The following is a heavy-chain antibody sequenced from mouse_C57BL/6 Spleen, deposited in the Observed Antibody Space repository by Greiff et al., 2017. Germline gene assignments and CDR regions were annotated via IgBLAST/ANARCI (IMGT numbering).Heavy chain of an antibody. J-gene: IGHJ4*01. CDR3: TTSAQATDYAMDY. Sequence: VQLQQSGAELVRPGASVKLSCTASGFNIKDDYMHWVKQRPEQGLEWIGWIDPENGDTEYASKFQGKATITADTSSNTAYLQLSSLTSEDTAVXYCTTSAQATDYAMDYWGQGTSGTVSS. CDR2: IDPENGDT. V-gene: IGHV14-4*01. CDR1: GFNIKDDY. D-gene: IGHD3-2*02.